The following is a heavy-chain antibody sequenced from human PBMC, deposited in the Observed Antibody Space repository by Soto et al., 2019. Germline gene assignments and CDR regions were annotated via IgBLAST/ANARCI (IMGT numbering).Heavy chain of an antibody. D-gene: IGHD6-13*01. CDR1: GFTFSSYG. Sequence: QVQLVESGGGVVQPGRSLRLSCAASGFTFSSYGMHWVRQAPGKGLEWVAVIWYDGSNKYYADSVKGRFSISRDNSKNTLYLKMNSLRAEDTAVYYCARGLRNSSSRTGYYWGQGTLVTVSS. CDR3: ARGLRNSSSRTGYY. CDR2: IWYDGSNK. V-gene: IGHV3-33*01. J-gene: IGHJ4*02.